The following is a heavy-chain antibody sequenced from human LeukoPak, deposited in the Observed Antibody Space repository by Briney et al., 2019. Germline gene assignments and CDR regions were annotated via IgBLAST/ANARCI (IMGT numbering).Heavy chain of an antibody. D-gene: IGHD3-22*01. CDR2: INTNTRTP. V-gene: IGHV7-4-1*02. CDR3: ARGGFESRWACDI. Sequence: ASVKVSCKASGYTFTKYAINWVRQAPGQGLEWMGWINTNTRTPTYAQGFTGRLVFSLDTSVSTAYLQINSLEAEDTGVYYCARGGFESRWACDIWGQGTMVTVSS. CDR1: GYTFTKYA. J-gene: IGHJ3*02.